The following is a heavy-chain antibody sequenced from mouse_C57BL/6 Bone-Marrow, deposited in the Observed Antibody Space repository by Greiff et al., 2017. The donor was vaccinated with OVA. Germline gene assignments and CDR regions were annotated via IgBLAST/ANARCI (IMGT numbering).Heavy chain of an antibody. D-gene: IGHD2-3*01. CDR3: VRERGVSRWLPLPY. V-gene: IGHV10-1*01. CDR1: GFSFNTYA. Sequence: EVKLMESGGGLVQPKGSLKLSCAASGFSFNTYAMNWVRQAPGKGLEWVARIRSKSNNYATYYADSVKDRFTISRDDSESMLYLQMNNLKTEDTAMYYCVRERGVSRWLPLPYWGQGTLVTVSA. J-gene: IGHJ3*01. CDR2: IRSKSNNYAT.